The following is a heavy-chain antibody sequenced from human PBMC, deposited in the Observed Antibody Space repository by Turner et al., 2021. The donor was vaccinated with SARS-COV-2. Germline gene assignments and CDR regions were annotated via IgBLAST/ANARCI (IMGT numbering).Heavy chain of an antibody. CDR2: IHYSGST. V-gene: IGHV4-59*08. CDR1: GGSISSYT. CDR3: ARHPLNYDFWSGYYYYGMDV. J-gene: IGHJ6*02. Sequence: QVQLQESGPGLVKPSETLSLTCTVPGGSISSYTCSWIRQPPGKGLEWIGYIHYSGSTNYNPSLKSRVTISVDTSKNQFSLKLSSVTAADTAVYYCARHPLNYDFWSGYYYYGMDVWGQGTTVTVSS. D-gene: IGHD3-3*01.